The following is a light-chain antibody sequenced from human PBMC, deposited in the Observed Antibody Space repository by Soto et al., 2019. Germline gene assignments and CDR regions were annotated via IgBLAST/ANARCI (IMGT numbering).Light chain of an antibody. CDR1: SSDVGSYNR. V-gene: IGLV2-18*02. CDR2: EVS. J-gene: IGLJ1*01. Sequence: QSALTQPPSVSGSPGQSVTISCTGTSSDVGSYNRVSWYQQPPGTAPKLMIYEVSNRPSGVPDRFSGSKSGNTASLTISGFQAEDEADYYCSSYTSSSTFVFGTGTKVNVL. CDR3: SSYTSSSTFV.